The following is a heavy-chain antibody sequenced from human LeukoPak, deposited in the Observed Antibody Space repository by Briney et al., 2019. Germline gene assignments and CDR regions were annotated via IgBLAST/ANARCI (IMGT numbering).Heavy chain of an antibody. V-gene: IGHV4-4*07. D-gene: IGHD2-8*01. CDR2: IYSNGSL. Sequence: SETLSLTCTVSGGSISNYYWSWIRQPAGKGLEWIGRIYSNGSLNYKPSLKSRVTISIEKSKNQFSLKLSSVTAADTAVYYCAREVAYCANGACPPAGTFDYWGQGTLVTVSS. CDR1: GGSISNYY. CDR3: AREVAYCANGACPPAGTFDY. J-gene: IGHJ4*02.